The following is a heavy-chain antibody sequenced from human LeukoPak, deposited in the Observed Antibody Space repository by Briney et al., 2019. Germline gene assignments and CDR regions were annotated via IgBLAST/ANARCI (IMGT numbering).Heavy chain of an antibody. CDR3: AREMLSYSWSPINWFDP. CDR1: GYTFTCYF. Sequence: ASVKVSCKASGYTFTCYFIYWMRQAPGQGPEWMGWINPNSYGTNFAQKFRGRMTLTRDTSTSKVYMDLSSLTSDDTAVYYCAREMLSYSWSPINWFDPWGQGTLVTASS. J-gene: IGHJ5*02. V-gene: IGHV1-2*02. D-gene: IGHD1-26*01. CDR2: INPNSYGT.